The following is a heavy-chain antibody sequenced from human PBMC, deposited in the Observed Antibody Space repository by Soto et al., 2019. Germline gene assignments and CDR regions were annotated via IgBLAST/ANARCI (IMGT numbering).Heavy chain of an antibody. D-gene: IGHD3-10*01. J-gene: IGHJ3*02. CDR3: GTDQWGGAFDI. V-gene: IGHV3-7*01. CDR2: IRPDGNEI. CDR1: GFTLSTYW. Sequence: GGSLRLSCAASGFTLSTYWMAWLRQTPGKGLEFVANIRPDGNEINYVDSVKGRFTISRDNAKNSVFLQMHSLRDDDTAVYYCGTDQWGGAFDIGGQGTTGT.